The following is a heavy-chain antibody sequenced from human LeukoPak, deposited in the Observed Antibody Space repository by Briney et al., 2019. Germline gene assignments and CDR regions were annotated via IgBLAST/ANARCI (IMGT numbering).Heavy chain of an antibody. CDR1: GFTFSSYC. V-gene: IGHV3-7*01. J-gene: IGHJ3*02. Sequence: PGGSLRLSCAVSGFTFSSYCMTWVRQAPGKGLEWVANIKQGGSETYYVDSVKGRFAISRDIAKNSLYLQMNSLRAEDTAVYYCASGVLYSTDAFDIWGQGTMVIVSS. D-gene: IGHD5-18*01. CDR3: ASGVLYSTDAFDI. CDR2: IKQGGSET.